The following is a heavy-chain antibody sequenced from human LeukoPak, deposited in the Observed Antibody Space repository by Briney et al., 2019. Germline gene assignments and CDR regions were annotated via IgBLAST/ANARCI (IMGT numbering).Heavy chain of an antibody. CDR3: ASALRIYYYFDY. CDR2: ISDSDGNT. Sequence: PGGSLRLSCAASGFTFSSYAMSWVRQAPGKGLEWVSAISDSDGNTYYADSVKGRFTISRDNSENTLYLQMNSLRAEDTAVYYCASALRIYYYFDYWGQGTLVTVSS. J-gene: IGHJ4*02. V-gene: IGHV3-23*01. CDR1: GFTFSSYA. D-gene: IGHD1-26*01.